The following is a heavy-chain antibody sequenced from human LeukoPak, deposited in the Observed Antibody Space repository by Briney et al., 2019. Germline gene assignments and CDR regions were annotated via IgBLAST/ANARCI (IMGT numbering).Heavy chain of an antibody. CDR3: ARDQRIRCSGGSCYFAVSSSGWYGLFDY. V-gene: IGHV1-2*06. CDR1: GYTFTGYY. Sequence: ASVKVSCKASGYTFTGYYMHWVRQAPGQGLEWMGRINPNSGGTNYAQKFQGRVTMTRDTSISTAYMELSRLRSDDTAVYYCARDQRIRCSGGSCYFAVSSSGWYGLFDYWGQGTLVTVSS. D-gene: IGHD2-15*01. J-gene: IGHJ4*02. CDR2: INPNSGGT.